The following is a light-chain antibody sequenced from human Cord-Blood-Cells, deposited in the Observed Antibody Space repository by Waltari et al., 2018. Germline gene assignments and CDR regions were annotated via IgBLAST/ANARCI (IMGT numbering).Light chain of an antibody. J-gene: IGLJ3*02. CDR2: KDS. CDR3: YSAADIWV. CDR1: VLAKKY. V-gene: IGLV3-27*01. Sequence: SYELTQPSSVSVSQGQTARITCSGDVLAKKYARWFQQKPGQAPVLVIYKDSERPSGIPERFSGSSSGTTVTLTISGAQVEDEADYYCYSAADIWVFGGGTKLTVL.